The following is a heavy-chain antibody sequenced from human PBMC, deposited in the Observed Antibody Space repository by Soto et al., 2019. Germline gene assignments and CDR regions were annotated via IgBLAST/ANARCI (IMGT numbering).Heavy chain of an antibody. V-gene: IGHV4-31*03. Sequence: SETLSLTCTVSGGSISSGGYYWSWIRQHPEKGLEWIGYIYYSGSTYYNPSLKSRVTISVDTSKNQFSLKLSSVTAADTAVYYCARAVHFTNGYFHFDYWGQGALVTVSS. CDR1: GGSISSGGYY. J-gene: IGHJ4*02. CDR3: ARAVHFTNGYFHFDY. CDR2: IYYSGST. D-gene: IGHD2-8*01.